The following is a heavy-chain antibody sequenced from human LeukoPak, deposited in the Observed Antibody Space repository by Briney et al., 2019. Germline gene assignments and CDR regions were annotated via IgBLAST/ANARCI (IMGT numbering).Heavy chain of an antibody. D-gene: IGHD6-13*01. CDR2: INHSGST. J-gene: IGHJ4*02. CDR1: GGSFSGYY. Sequence: PSETLSLTCAVYGGSFSGYYWSWIRQPPGKGLEWIGEINHSGSTNYNPSLKSRVTISVDTSKTQFSLKLSSVTAADTAVYYCARGLGYSSSWYQYWGQGTLVTVSS. V-gene: IGHV4-34*01. CDR3: ARGLGYSSSWYQY.